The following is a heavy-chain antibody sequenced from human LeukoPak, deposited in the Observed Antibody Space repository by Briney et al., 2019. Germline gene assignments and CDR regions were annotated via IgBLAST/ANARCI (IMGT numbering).Heavy chain of an antibody. J-gene: IGHJ4*02. CDR3: ARGVVPAAFDY. D-gene: IGHD2-15*01. Sequence: GGSLRLPCAASGSTFSSYSMNWVRQAPGKGLEWVSSISSSSDHIAYADSVKGRFSVSRDNAKNSLYLQVNSLRAEDTAVYYCARGVVPAAFDYWGQGTLVTVSS. V-gene: IGHV3-21*01. CDR1: GSTFSSYS. CDR2: ISSSSDHI.